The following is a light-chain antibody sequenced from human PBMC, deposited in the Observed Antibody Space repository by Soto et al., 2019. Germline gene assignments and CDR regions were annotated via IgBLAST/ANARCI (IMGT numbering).Light chain of an antibody. Sequence: DIQMTQSPSSLSASVGDRVTITCRASQGISNYLAWYQQKPGKVPKLLIYAPSTLQSGVPPRFSGSGSGTDFTLPIRSLQPGDVATYDCQMYNSVSLFTFGPGTKVDMK. CDR1: QGISNY. CDR3: QMYNSVSLFT. J-gene: IGKJ3*01. CDR2: APS. V-gene: IGKV1-27*01.